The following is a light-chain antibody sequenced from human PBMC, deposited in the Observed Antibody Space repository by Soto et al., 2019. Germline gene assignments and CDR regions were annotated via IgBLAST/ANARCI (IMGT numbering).Light chain of an antibody. J-gene: IGLJ1*01. Sequence: QSVLTQPASVSGSPGQSITISCSGTSSDFGSSNLVSWYQQHPGKAPKLIIFEGDRRPSGVSGRFSGSKSGNTASLTISGLQAEDEADYYCCSFAPSTTFYVFGTGTKVTVL. CDR2: EGD. CDR1: SSDFGSSNL. CDR3: CSFAPSTTFYV. V-gene: IGLV2-23*01.